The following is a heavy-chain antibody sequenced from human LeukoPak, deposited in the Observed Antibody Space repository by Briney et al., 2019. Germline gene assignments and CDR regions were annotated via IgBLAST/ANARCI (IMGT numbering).Heavy chain of an antibody. CDR1: GFTFSSYS. CDR2: IRQDGSER. D-gene: IGHD6-25*01. J-gene: IGHJ4*02. Sequence: GGSLRLSCAASGFTFSSYSMSWVRQAPGKGLEWLANIRQDGSERSYVDSVKGRFIISRDNAKNSLYLQMNSLRAEDTAIYYCARKTAADEVYFDYWGQGTLVTASS. V-gene: IGHV3-7*01. CDR3: ARKTAADEVYFDY.